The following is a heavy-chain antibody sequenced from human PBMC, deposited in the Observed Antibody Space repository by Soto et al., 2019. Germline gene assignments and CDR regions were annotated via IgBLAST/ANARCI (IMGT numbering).Heavy chain of an antibody. V-gene: IGHV6-1*01. J-gene: IGHJ3*02. CDR2: TYYRSKWYN. CDR3: ASGGAHDCSGGYCYLQACDS. Sequence: SQTLSLTCAISGDSVSSNSAACNWIRQSPSRGLEWLGRTYYRSKWYNDYAVSVASRISFIPDTSKNQYSLQLKYVTPEDTAVYYCASGGAHDCSGGYCYLQACDSWGQGTMVTVSS. CDR1: GDSVSSNSAA. D-gene: IGHD2-15*01.